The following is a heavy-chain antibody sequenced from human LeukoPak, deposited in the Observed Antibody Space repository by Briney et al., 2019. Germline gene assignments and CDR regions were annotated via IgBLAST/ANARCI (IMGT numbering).Heavy chain of an antibody. D-gene: IGHD3-10*01. V-gene: IGHV4-34*01. CDR1: GGSISGYY. CDR2: INHSGST. Sequence: SETLSLTCTVSGGSISGYYWSWIRQPPGKGLEWIGEINHSGSTNYNPSLKSRVTISVDTSKNQFSLKLSSVTAADTAVYYCARPGSSYGSGSYKGSRNYYFDYWGQGTLVTVSS. J-gene: IGHJ4*02. CDR3: ARPGSSYGSGSYKGSRNYYFDY.